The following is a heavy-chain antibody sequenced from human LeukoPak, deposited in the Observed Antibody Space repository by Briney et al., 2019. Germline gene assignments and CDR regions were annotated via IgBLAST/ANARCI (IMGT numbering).Heavy chain of an antibody. J-gene: IGHJ4*02. Sequence: GGSLRLSCAASGFIFNHHAMHWVRQAPGKGLEWVAVIWSGASNKFYADSVRGRFTISRDDSRKTVYLQMERMTAEDTAIYYCAKDAQRGFDYSNSLEYWGQGALVTVAS. CDR2: IWSGASNK. CDR1: GFIFNHHA. D-gene: IGHD4-11*01. CDR3: AKDAQRGFDYSNSLEY. V-gene: IGHV3-33*06.